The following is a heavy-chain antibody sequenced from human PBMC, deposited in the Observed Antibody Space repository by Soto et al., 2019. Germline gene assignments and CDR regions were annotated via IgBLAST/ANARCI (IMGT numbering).Heavy chain of an antibody. CDR3: VRTAREGAVAPHWFDR. CDR2: VYYTGST. D-gene: IGHD2-21*02. Sequence: SETLSLTCTVSGASIRSTDYCWSWIRQAPGKGLEWIGYVYYTGSTYYNPSLMSRLTISVDTSKNQFSLKLTSVTAAETAVYYCVRTAREGAVAPHWFDRWGQGTQVTVSS. V-gene: IGHV4-30-4*01. CDR1: GASIRSTDYC. J-gene: IGHJ5*02.